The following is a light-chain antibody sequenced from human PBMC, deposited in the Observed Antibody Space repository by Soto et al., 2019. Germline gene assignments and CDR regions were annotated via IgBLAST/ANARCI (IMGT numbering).Light chain of an antibody. Sequence: EIVLTQSPGTLSLSPGERATLSCRASQSVSSSYLAWYQQKPGQAPRLLIYGASSRATGIPDRFSGSGSGTDFTLTISRLEPEDFGVYYCQQYGSSPFITFGQGTRLEIK. CDR3: QQYGSSPFIT. V-gene: IGKV3-20*01. J-gene: IGKJ5*01. CDR1: QSVSSSY. CDR2: GAS.